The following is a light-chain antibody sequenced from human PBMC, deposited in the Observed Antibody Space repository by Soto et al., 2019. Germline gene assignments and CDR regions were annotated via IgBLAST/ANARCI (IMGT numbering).Light chain of an antibody. CDR1: QSVSSN. CDR3: QQYNNWPPMYT. V-gene: IGKV3-15*01. J-gene: IGKJ2*01. Sequence: EIVMTQSPATLSVSPGERATLSCRASQSVSSNLAWYQQKPGQAPRLLIYGASTRATGIPARFSGSGSGTEFTITISSPQSEDLAVYYCQQYNNWPPMYTFGQGTKLEIK. CDR2: GAS.